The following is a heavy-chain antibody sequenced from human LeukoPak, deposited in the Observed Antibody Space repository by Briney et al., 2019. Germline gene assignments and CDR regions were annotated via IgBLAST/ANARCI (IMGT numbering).Heavy chain of an antibody. CDR2: ISAYNGDT. CDR3: ARRKSWTYYGS. Sequence: GASVKVSCKASGYTFAAYGISWVRQAPGQGLEWIGWISAYNGDTNYSQRLQGRVTMTADTSSSTANMELRSLRSDDTAVYYCARRKSWTYYGSWGQGTLVTVSS. D-gene: IGHD3/OR15-3a*01. J-gene: IGHJ4*02. V-gene: IGHV1-18*01. CDR1: GYTFAAYG.